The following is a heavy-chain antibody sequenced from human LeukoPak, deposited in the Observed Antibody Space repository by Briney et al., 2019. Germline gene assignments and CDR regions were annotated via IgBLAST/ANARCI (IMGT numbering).Heavy chain of an antibody. CDR3: ARRVGTLAQNYPYYYYGMDV. Sequence: GASVKVSCKASGYTFTSYGISWVRQAPGQGLEWMGWISAYNGNTNYAQKLQGRVTMTTDTSTSTAYMELRSLRSDDTAVYYCARRVGTLAQNYPYYYYGMDVWGQGTTVTVSS. D-gene: IGHD2-21*02. J-gene: IGHJ6*02. CDR2: ISAYNGNT. CDR1: GYTFTSYG. V-gene: IGHV1-18*01.